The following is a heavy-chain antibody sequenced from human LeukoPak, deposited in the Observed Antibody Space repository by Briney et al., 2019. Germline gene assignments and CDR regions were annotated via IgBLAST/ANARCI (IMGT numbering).Heavy chain of an antibody. J-gene: IGHJ6*03. D-gene: IGHD6-13*01. CDR3: AKLSGSSWYYYYYMDD. V-gene: IGHV3-23*01. CDR2: ISGSGGST. CDR1: GFTFSSYA. Sequence: GGSLRLSCAASGFTFSSYAMSWVRQAPGKGLEWVSAISGSGGSTYYADSVKGRFTISRDNSKNTLYLQMNSLRAEDTAVYYCAKLSGSSWYYYYYMDDWGKGTTVTVSS.